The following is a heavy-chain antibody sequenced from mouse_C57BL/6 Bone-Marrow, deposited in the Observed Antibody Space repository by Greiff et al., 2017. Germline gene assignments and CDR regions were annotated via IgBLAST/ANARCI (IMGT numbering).Heavy chain of an antibody. J-gene: IGHJ3*01. CDR1: GYTFTSYW. V-gene: IGHV1-59*01. Sequence: QVQLKQPGAELVRPGTSVKLSCKASGYTFTSYWLPWVKQRPGQGLEWIGVIDPSDSYTNYTQKFKGKATLTVDTSSSTAYMQLSSLTSEDSAVYYCASSAYWGQGTLVTVSA. CDR2: IDPSDSYT. CDR3: ASSAY.